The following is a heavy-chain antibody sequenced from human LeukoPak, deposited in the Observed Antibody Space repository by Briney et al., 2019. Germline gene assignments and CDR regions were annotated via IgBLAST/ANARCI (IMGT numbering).Heavy chain of an antibody. CDR3: AKPPDSSGYYSDY. D-gene: IGHD3-22*01. CDR1: GFTFSSYA. Sequence: PGGSLRLSCAASGFTFSSYAMSWVRQAPGKGLEWVSAISGSGGSTYYADSVKGRFTISRDNSKNTLYLQVNSLRAEDTAVYYCAKPPDSSGYYSDYWGQGTLVTVSS. CDR2: ISGSGGST. V-gene: IGHV3-23*01. J-gene: IGHJ4*02.